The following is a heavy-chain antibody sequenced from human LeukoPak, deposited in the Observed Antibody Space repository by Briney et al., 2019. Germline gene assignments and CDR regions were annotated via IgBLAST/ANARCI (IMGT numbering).Heavy chain of an antibody. CDR2: INHSGST. CDR3: ARAYDSSGYYHDAFDI. Sequence: SETLSLTCAVYGGSFSGYYWSWIRQPPGKGLEWIGEINHSGSTNYNPSLKSRVTISVDTSKNQFSLKLSSVTAADTAVHYCARAYDSSGYYHDAFDIWGQGTMVTVSS. V-gene: IGHV4-34*01. J-gene: IGHJ3*02. CDR1: GGSFSGYY. D-gene: IGHD3-22*01.